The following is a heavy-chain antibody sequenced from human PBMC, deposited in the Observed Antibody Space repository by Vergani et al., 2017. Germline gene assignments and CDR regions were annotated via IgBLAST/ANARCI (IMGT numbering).Heavy chain of an antibody. J-gene: IGHJ5*02. V-gene: IGHV4-59*12. D-gene: IGHD6-13*01. CDR3: ARDGDSSSWYIRFDP. CDR2: IYYSGST. Sequence: QVQLQESGPGLVKPSETLSLTCTVSGGSISSYYWSWIRQPPGKGLEWIGYIYYSGSTNYNPSLKSRVTMSVDTSKNQFSLKLSSVTAADTAVYYCARDGDSSSWYIRFDPWGQGTLVTVSS. CDR1: GGSISSYY.